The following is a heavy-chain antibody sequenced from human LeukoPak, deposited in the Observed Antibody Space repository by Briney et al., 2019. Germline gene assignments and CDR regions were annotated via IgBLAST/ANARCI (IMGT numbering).Heavy chain of an antibody. CDR2: IWYDGSNK. J-gene: IGHJ3*01. Sequence: GRSLRLSCAASGFTFSSYGMHWVRQAPGKGLEWVAVIWYDGSNKYYADSVKGRFTISRDNSKNTLYLQMNSLRAEDTAVYYCARETSELERKDDDAFDFWGQGTMVTVSS. D-gene: IGHD1-1*01. CDR1: GFTFSSYG. V-gene: IGHV3-33*01. CDR3: ARETSELERKDDDAFDF.